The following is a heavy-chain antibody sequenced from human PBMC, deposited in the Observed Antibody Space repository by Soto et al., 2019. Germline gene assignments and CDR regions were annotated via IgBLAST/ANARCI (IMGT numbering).Heavy chain of an antibody. J-gene: IGHJ6*02. Sequence: EVQLLESGGGLVQPGGSLRLSCAASGFTFSRYSMNWVRQAPGKGLEWVSYISSSGSPKYYADSVKGRFTISRDNAKNSLYLQMNSLRDEDTAVYYCARVYSYGMDVWGQGTTVTVSS. D-gene: IGHD2-8*01. CDR1: GFTFSRYS. CDR3: ARVYSYGMDV. V-gene: IGHV3-48*02. CDR2: ISSSGSPK.